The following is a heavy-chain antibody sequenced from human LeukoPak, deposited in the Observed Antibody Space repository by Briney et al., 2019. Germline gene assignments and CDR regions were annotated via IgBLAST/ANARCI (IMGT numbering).Heavy chain of an antibody. V-gene: IGHV3-7*01. D-gene: IGHD3-10*01. Sequence: GGSLRLSCAASGFTFSSYWMSWVRQAPGKGLEWVANIKQDGSEKYYVDSVKGRFTISRDNAKSSLYLQMNSLRAEDTAVYYCAAPSEYYYMDVWGKGTTVTVSS. J-gene: IGHJ6*03. CDR1: GFTFSSYW. CDR3: AAPSEYYYMDV. CDR2: IKQDGSEK.